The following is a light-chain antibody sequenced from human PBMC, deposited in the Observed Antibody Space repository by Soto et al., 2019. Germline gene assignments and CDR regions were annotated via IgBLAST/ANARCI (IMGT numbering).Light chain of an antibody. Sequence: QSALTQPPSASGSPGQSVTISCTGTSSDVGGYNYVSWYQQHPGKAPKVIIYEVSKRPSGVPDRFSGSKSGSTASLTVSGLRAEDEADYYCNSYTSNNTYVFGTGTKVTVL. CDR3: NSYTSNNTYV. CDR1: SSDVGGYNY. J-gene: IGLJ1*01. CDR2: EVS. V-gene: IGLV2-8*01.